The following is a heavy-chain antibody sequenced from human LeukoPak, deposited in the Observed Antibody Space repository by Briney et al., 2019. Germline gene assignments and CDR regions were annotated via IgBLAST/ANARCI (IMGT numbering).Heavy chain of an antibody. CDR2: FDPENGET. V-gene: IGHV1-24*01. J-gene: IGHJ6*03. CDR1: GYTLTELS. CDR3: ARTSVLTGYGNYYYYYYMDV. Sequence: ASVKVSCKVSGYTLTELSIHWVRQAPGKGLEWMGGFDPENGETIYAQKFQGRVTMTEDTSTDTAYMELSRLRSDDTAVYYCARTSVLTGYGNYYYYYYMDVWGKGTTVTISS. D-gene: IGHD3-9*01.